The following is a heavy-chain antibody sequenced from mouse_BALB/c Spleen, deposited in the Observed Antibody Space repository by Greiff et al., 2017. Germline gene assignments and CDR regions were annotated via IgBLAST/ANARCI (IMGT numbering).Heavy chain of an antibody. CDR1: GYSITSDYA. CDR2: ISYSGST. Sequence: EVHLVESGPGLVKPSQSLSLTCTVTGYSITSDYAWNWIRQFPGNKLEWMGYISYSGSTSYNPSLKSRISITRDTSKNQFFLQLNSVTTEDTATYYCARSTLGYYFDYWGQGTTLTVSS. CDR3: ARSTLGYYFDY. D-gene: IGHD4-1*01. J-gene: IGHJ2*01. V-gene: IGHV3-2*02.